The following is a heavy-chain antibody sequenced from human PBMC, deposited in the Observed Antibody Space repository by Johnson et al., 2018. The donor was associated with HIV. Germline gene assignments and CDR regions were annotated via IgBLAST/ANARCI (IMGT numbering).Heavy chain of an antibody. CDR2: MWYDGSNK. D-gene: IGHD6-13*01. Sequence: QMQLVESGGGVVQPGRSLRLSCAASGFTFSTYGMHWVRQAPGKGLEWVAVMWYDGSNKYYADSVKGRFTISRDNSKNTLYLQMNSRSAEDTAVYYCAKDRWSSSWTNDAFDIWGQGTLVTVSS. V-gene: IGHV3-33*06. CDR3: AKDRWSSSWTNDAFDI. J-gene: IGHJ3*02. CDR1: GFTFSTYG.